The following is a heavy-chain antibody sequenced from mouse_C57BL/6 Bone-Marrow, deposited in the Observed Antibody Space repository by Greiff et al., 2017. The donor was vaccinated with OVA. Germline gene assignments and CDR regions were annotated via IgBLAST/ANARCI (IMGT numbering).Heavy chain of an antibody. CDR3: ARGALYDYSDWYFEV. CDR1: GFTFSSYA. CDR2: ISDGGSYT. D-gene: IGHD2-4*01. Sequence: EVQLQESGGGLVKPGGSLKLSCAASGFTFSSYAMSWVRQTPEKRLEWVATISDGGSYTYYPDNVKGRFTISRDNAKNNLYLQRSHLKSEDTAMYYCARGALYDYSDWYFEVWGTGTTVTVSS. V-gene: IGHV5-4*01. J-gene: IGHJ1*03.